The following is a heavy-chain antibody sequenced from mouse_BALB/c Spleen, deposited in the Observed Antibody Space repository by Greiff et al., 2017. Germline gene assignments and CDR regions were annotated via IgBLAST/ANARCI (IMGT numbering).Heavy chain of an antibody. CDR3: AREEIYYYGYYAMDY. J-gene: IGHJ4*01. V-gene: IGHV2-6-7*01. CDR2: IWGDGST. CDR1: GFSLTGYG. Sequence: KQSGPGLVAPSQILSITCTVSGFSLTGYGVNWVRQPPGKGLEWLGMIWGDGSTDYNSALKSRLSISKDNSKSQVFLKMNSLQTDDTARYYCAREEIYYYGYYAMDYWGQGTSVTVSS. D-gene: IGHD1-1*01.